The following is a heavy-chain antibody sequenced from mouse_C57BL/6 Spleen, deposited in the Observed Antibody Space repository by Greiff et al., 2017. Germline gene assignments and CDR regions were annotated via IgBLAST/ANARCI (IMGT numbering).Heavy chain of an antibody. V-gene: IGHV1-80*01. Sequence: QVQLQQSGAELVKPGASVKISCKASGYAFSSYWMNWVKQRPGKGLEWIGQIYAGDGDTNYNGKFKGKATLTADKSSSTAYMQLSSLTSEDAAVYCCARSAAYYSNYEFAYWCQGTLVTVSA. CDR2: IYAGDGDT. D-gene: IGHD2-5*01. CDR1: GYAFSSYW. J-gene: IGHJ3*01. CDR3: ARSAAYYSNYEFAY.